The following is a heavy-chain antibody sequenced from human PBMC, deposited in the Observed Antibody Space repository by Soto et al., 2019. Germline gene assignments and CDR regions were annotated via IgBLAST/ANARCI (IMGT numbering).Heavy chain of an antibody. Sequence: PSETLSLTCTVSGGSISSYYWSWIRQPPGKGLEWIGYIYYSGSTNYNPSLKSRVTISVDTSKNQFSLKLSSVTAADTAVFYCAREKTVGGIRLDNWGQGTLVTVSS. CDR2: IYYSGST. J-gene: IGHJ4*02. CDR3: AREKTVGGIRLDN. CDR1: GGSISSYY. V-gene: IGHV4-59*12. D-gene: IGHD1-26*01.